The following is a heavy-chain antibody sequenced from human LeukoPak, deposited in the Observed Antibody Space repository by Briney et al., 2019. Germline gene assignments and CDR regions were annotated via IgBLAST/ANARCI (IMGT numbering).Heavy chain of an antibody. J-gene: IGHJ3*02. D-gene: IGHD4-17*01. CDR3: ASTTTVTDADGFDI. V-gene: IGHV3-66*01. CDR1: EFTVNSNY. CDR2: IYSGGST. Sequence: GGSLRLSCAASEFTVNSNYMIWVRQAPGKGLEWVSLIYSGGSTYNADSVKDRFTISRDNSKNTVYLQMNSLRAEDTAVYYCASTTTVTDADGFDIWGQGTMVTVSS.